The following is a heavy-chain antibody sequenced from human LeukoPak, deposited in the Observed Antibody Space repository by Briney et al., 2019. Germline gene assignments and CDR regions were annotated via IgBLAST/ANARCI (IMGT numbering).Heavy chain of an antibody. V-gene: IGHV3-21*01. Sequence: GGSLRLSCAASGFTFSSYSMNWVRQAPGKGLEWVSSINSSSSYIYYADSVKGRFTISRDNAKNSLYLQMNSLRAEDTAVYYCARDIRIGGSGSVRWGFDYWGQGTLVTVSS. CDR3: ARDIRIGGSGSVRWGFDY. CDR1: GFTFSSYS. CDR2: INSSSSYI. J-gene: IGHJ4*02. D-gene: IGHD3-22*01.